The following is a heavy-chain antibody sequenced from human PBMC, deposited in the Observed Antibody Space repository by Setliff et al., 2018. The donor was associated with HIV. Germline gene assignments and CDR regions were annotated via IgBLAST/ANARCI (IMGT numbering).Heavy chain of an antibody. CDR3: AQLGMVDDFDY. CDR1: GGSFSDYY. D-gene: IGHD1-1*01. CDR2: INHSGST. J-gene: IGHJ4*02. V-gene: IGHV4-34*01. Sequence: SETLSLTCAVYGGSFSDYYWNWIRQPPGKGLEWIGEINHSGSTNYNPSLKSRVTISLDTSKNQFSLKLSSVTAADTAVYYCAQLGMVDDFDYWGQGTLVTVPQ.